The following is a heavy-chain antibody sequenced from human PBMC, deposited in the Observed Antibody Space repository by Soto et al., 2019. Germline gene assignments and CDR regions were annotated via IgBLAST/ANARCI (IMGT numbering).Heavy chain of an antibody. CDR3: ARGRGIGFSSTRNIYWYYNMDV. CDR1: GGTFSDYA. Sequence: QVQLVQSGAEVRKSGSSVKVSCKAAGGTFSDYALSWVRQAPGQGLEWMGGIIPMFATTNYAQKFQGRVTITEDDSATTAHMERSSLKSEDTAVYYCARGRGIGFSSTRNIYWYYNMDVWGQGTTVTVSS. V-gene: IGHV1-69*01. J-gene: IGHJ6*02. D-gene: IGHD6-13*01. CDR2: IIPMFATT.